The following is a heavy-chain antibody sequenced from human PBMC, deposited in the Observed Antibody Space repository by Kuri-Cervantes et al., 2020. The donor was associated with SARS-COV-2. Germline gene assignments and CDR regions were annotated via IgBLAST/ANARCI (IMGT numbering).Heavy chain of an antibody. CDR2: IGPSSATK. D-gene: IGHD2-21*01. Sequence: GESLKISCTASGFIFSDYYMTWIRQAPGKGLEWVSNIGPSSATKYYADSVQGRFTISRDNAKNSLYLHMNSLRGDDTAVYYCARVAGEGPIYYYYMDVWGKGTTVTVSS. CDR3: ARVAGEGPIYYYYMDV. CDR1: GFIFSDYY. J-gene: IGHJ6*03. V-gene: IGHV3-11*04.